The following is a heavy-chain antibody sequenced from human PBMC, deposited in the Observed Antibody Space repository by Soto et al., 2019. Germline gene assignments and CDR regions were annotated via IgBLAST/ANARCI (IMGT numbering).Heavy chain of an antibody. D-gene: IGHD2-2*02. V-gene: IGHV4-39*01. CDR3: ARNSIPENRPSLFDY. CDR1: GGSISSSSYY. J-gene: IGHJ4*02. Sequence: QLQLQESGPGLVKPSETLSLTCTVSGGSISSSSYYWGWIRQPPGKGLEWIGSIYYSGSTYYNPSLKSRVTISVDTSKNPFSLKVSSVTAADTAEYYCARNSIPENRPSLFDYWGQGTLVTVSS. CDR2: IYYSGST.